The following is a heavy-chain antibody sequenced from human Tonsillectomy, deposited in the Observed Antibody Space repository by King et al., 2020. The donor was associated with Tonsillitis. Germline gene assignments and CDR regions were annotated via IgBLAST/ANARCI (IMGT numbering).Heavy chain of an antibody. Sequence: TLKESGPTLVKPTQTLTLTCTFSGFSLSTSGVGVGWIRQPPGKALEWLALIYWDDDKRYSPSLKSRLTITKDHSKNQVVLTMTNMDPVDTATYYCAKRLSSKRLVKYRDYGENWFDTWGQGTLVTVSS. CDR2: IYWDDDK. CDR3: AKRLSSKRLVKYRDYGENWFDT. CDR1: GFSLSTSGVG. D-gene: IGHD4-17*01. V-gene: IGHV2-5*02. J-gene: IGHJ5*02.